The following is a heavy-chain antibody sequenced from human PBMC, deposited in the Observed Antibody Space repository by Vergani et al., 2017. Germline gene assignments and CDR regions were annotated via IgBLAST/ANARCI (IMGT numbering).Heavy chain of an antibody. D-gene: IGHD4-17*01. Sequence: QVQLVESGGGLVKPGGSLRLSCAASGFTFSDYYMSWIRQAPGKGLEWVSYISSSSSYTNYADSVKGRFTISRDNAKNSLYLQMNSLRAEDTAVYYCAGDGRLREAFDIGGQGTMVTVSS. V-gene: IGHV3-11*05. CDR3: AGDGRLREAFDI. CDR2: ISSSSSYT. J-gene: IGHJ3*02. CDR1: GFTFSDYY.